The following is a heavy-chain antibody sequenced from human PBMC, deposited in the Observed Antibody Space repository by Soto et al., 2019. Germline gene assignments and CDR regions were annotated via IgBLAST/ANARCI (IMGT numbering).Heavy chain of an antibody. J-gene: IGHJ4*02. CDR1: GGSISSYY. V-gene: IGHV4-59*01. D-gene: IGHD1-26*01. CDR2: IYYSGST. CDR3: ARVWGFYFDF. Sequence: PSETLSLTCTVSGGSISSYYWSWIRQPPGKGLEWIGYIYYSGSTNYNPSLKSRVTISVDTSKNQFSLKLSSVTAADTAVYYCARVWGFYFDFWARGILVTVSS.